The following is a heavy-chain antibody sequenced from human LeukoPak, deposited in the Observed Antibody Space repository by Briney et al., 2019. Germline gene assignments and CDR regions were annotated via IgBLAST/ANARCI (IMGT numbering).Heavy chain of an antibody. CDR2: IKSDESST. J-gene: IGHJ3*02. CDR3: ARDRGYTFDI. D-gene: IGHD5-12*01. CDR1: GFTFRSYW. Sequence: SGGSLRLSCAASGFTFRSYWMHWVRQALGKGLVWVSRIKSDESSTYADSVKGRFTISRDNAKNMLYLQMSGLRAEDTAVYYCARDRGYTFDIWGQGTKVTVSS. V-gene: IGHV3-74*01.